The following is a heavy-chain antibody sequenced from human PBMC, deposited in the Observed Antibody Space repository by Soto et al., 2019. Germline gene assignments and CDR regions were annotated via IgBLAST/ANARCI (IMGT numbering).Heavy chain of an antibody. CDR1: GGSFSGYY. CDR3: ASRTSSGWIDY. J-gene: IGHJ4*02. V-gene: IGHV4-34*01. CDR2: INHIGST. D-gene: IGHD6-19*01. Sequence: PSETLSLTCAVYGGSFSGYYWSWIRQPPGKGLEWIGEINHIGSTNYNPSLKSRVTISVDTSKNQFSLKLSSVTAADTAVYYCASRTSSGWIDYRGQGALVTISS.